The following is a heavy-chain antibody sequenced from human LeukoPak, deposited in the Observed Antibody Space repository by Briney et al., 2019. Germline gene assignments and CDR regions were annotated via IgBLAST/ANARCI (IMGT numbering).Heavy chain of an antibody. CDR1: GGSISSSSYY. CDR2: IYYSGST. CDR3: ARVQSRLSWFDP. V-gene: IGHV4-39*07. Sequence: PSETLSLTCTVSGGSISSSSYYWGWIRQPPGKGLEWIGSIYYSGSTYYNPSLKSRVTISVDTSKNQFSLKLSSVTAADTAVYYCARVQSRLSWFDPWGQGTLVTVSS. J-gene: IGHJ5*02.